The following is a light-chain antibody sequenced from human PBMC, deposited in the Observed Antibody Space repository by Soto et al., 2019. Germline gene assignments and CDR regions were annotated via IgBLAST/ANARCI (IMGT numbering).Light chain of an antibody. CDR2: EVS. CDR3: SSFAGNNNLV. CDR1: SSDVGGYNY. V-gene: IGLV2-8*01. J-gene: IGLJ2*01. Sequence: QSALTQPPSASGSPGQSVTISCTGTSSDVGGYNYVSWYQQHPGKAPKLMISEVSKRPSGVPDRFSGSKSGNTASLTVSGRQAEDDADYHCSSFAGNNNLVFGGGTKLTVL.